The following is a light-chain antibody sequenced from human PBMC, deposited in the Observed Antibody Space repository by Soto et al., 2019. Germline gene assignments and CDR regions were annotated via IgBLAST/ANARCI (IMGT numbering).Light chain of an antibody. Sequence: EIVFTQCPAPLSVSPGERATLSSRASQSVSSYLAWYQQKPGQAPRLLIYDASNRATGIPARFSGSGSGTEFTLTISSLESEDFAVYYCQQYNNWPHTFGPGTKVDIK. J-gene: IGKJ1*01. CDR1: QSVSSY. V-gene: IGKV3-15*01. CDR3: QQYNNWPHT. CDR2: DAS.